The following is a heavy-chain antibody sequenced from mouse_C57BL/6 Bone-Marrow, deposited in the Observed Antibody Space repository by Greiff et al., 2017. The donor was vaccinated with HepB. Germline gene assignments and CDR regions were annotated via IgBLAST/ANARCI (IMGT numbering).Heavy chain of an antibody. CDR2: IYPGSGST. CDR1: GYTFTSYW. J-gene: IGHJ2*01. V-gene: IGHV1-55*01. CDR3: ARDYYGSHYFDY. Sequence: QVQLQQPGAELVKPGASVKMSCKASGYTFTSYWITWVKQRPGQGLEWIGDIYPGSGSTNYNEKFKSKATLTVDTSSSTAYMQLSSLTSEDSAVYYCARDYYGSHYFDYGGQGTTLTVSS. D-gene: IGHD1-2*01.